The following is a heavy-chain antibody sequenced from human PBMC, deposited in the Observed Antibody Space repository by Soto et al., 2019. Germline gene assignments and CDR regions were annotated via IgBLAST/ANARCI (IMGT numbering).Heavy chain of an antibody. CDR1: GFTFSSHW. CDR3: ARDGGIAAAGEDYYYGMDV. V-gene: IGHV3-7*01. Sequence: GGSLRLSCAASGFTFSSHWMSWVRQAPGKGLEWLASIKQDGSEKHYVDSVKGRFTISRDNAKNSLYLQMNSLRAEDTAVYYCARDGGIAAAGEDYYYGMDVWGQGTTVTVSS. D-gene: IGHD6-13*01. CDR2: IKQDGSEK. J-gene: IGHJ6*02.